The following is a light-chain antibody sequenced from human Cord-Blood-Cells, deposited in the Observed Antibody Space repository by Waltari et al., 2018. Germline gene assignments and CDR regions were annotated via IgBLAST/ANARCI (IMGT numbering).Light chain of an antibody. CDR2: DVS. V-gene: IGLV2-11*01. Sequence: QSALTQHASLSGSPGQSFTIPCPGTSRDAGGYTTVPWYQQHPCKAPKLIICDVSKRPSGVPDRFSGSKSGTTASLTISGLQAEDESDYYCCSYAGSYTWVFGGGTKLTVL. CDR1: SRDAGGYTT. J-gene: IGLJ3*02. CDR3: CSYAGSYTWV.